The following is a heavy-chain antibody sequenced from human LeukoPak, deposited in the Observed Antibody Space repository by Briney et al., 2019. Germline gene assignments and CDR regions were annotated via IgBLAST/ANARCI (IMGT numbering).Heavy chain of an antibody. V-gene: IGHV4-39*07. CDR1: GGSISSSNYY. CDR3: ARDLGYSYGRSEWFDP. CDR2: IYYSGST. Sequence: SETLSLTCTVSGGSISSSNYYWGWIRQPPGKGLAWIGSIYYSGSTYYNPSLKGRVTISLDTSKNQFSLKLSSVTAADTAVYYCARDLGYSYGRSEWFDPWGQGTLVTVSS. D-gene: IGHD5-18*01. J-gene: IGHJ5*02.